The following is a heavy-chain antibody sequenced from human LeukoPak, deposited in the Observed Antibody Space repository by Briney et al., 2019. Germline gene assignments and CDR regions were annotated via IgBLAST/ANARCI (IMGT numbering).Heavy chain of an antibody. V-gene: IGHV1-3*01. CDR2: INAGNGNT. Sequence: EASVKVSCKASGYTFTSYAMHWVRQAPRQRLEWMGWINAGNGNTKYSQKFQGRVTITRDTSASTAYMELSSLRSEDTAVYYCARKGISGLASYYFDYWGQGTLVTVSS. CDR1: GYTFTSYA. J-gene: IGHJ4*02. D-gene: IGHD1-14*01. CDR3: ARKGISGLASYYFDY.